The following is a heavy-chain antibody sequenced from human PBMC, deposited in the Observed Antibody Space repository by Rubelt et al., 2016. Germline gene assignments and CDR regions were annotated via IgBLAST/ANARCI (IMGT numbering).Heavy chain of an antibody. CDR3: AGHIRDGTSGYYYGH. Sequence: QVQLRESGPGLVKPSETLSLTCSVSGGSVSTGSYFWNWIRQPPGKGLEWIGYFYSGSTNYKPSLKSRVTISIDPAKTQFSLKLGPVTAADTAVDCCAGHIRDGTSGYYYGHWGQGTLVTVSS. V-gene: IGHV4-61*01. CDR2: FYSGST. CDR1: GGSVSTGSYF. J-gene: IGHJ4*02. D-gene: IGHD3-22*01.